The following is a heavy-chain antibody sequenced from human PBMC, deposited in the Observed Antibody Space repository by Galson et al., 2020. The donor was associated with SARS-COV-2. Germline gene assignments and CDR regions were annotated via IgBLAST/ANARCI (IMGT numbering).Heavy chain of an antibody. D-gene: IGHD6-13*01. CDR1: GFTFSSYE. CDR3: ARAVGHRLSLHRIAAAEADDFDY. V-gene: IGHV3-48*03. CDR2: ISSSGSTI. Sequence: GGSLRLSCAASGFTFSSYEMNWVRQAPGKGLEWVSYISSSGSTIYYADSVKGRFTISRDNAKNSLYLQMNSLRAEDTAVYYCARAVGHRLSLHRIAAAEADDFDYWGQGTLVTVSS. J-gene: IGHJ4*02.